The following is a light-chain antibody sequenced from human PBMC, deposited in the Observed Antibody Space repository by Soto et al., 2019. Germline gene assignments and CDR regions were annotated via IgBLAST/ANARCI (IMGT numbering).Light chain of an antibody. Sequence: DIQMTQSPSSLSASVGDTVTIICRASQGIIDYLAWYQQRPGKVPKLLIYAASTLQTGVPSRFSGSGAGTDFTLTISSLQPEDVGTYYCQKYDTAPQTFGQGTRVEIK. V-gene: IGKV1-27*01. J-gene: IGKJ1*01. CDR2: AAS. CDR3: QKYDTAPQT. CDR1: QGIIDY.